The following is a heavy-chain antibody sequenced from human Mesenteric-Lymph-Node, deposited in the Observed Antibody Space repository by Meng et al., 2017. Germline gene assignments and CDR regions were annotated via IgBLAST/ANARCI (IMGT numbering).Heavy chain of an antibody. J-gene: IGHJ4*02. D-gene: IGHD6-13*01. CDR3: ARAYSSSYSYYFDY. CDR2: ISYDGSNK. CDR1: GFTFSSYA. V-gene: IGHV3-30*01. Sequence: GESLKISCAASGFTFSSYAMHWVRQAPGKGLEWVAVISYDGSNKYYADSVKGRFTISRDNSKNTLYLQMNSLRAEDTAVYYCARAYSSSYSYYFDYWGQGTLVTVSS.